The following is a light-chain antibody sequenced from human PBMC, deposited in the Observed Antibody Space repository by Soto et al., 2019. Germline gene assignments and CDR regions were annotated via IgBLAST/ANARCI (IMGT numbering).Light chain of an antibody. CDR2: AAS. CDR1: QSISSY. J-gene: IGKJ5*01. V-gene: IGKV1-39*01. CDR3: QQSYRTLIT. Sequence: DIQMTQSPSSLSASVGDRVTITCRASQSISSYLNWYQQKPGKAPKLLIYAASSLQSGVPSRFSGSGSGTDVTLTISSLQPEDFATYYCQQSYRTLITFGQGTRLEIK.